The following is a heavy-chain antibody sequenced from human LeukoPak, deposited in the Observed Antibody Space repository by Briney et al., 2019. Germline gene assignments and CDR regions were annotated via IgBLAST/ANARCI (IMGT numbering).Heavy chain of an antibody. CDR2: ISSSSSTI. CDR1: GFTFSSYT. Sequence: GGSLRLSCAASGFTFSSYTINWVRQAPGKGLEWVSYISSSSSTIYYADSVKGRFTISRDNAKNSLYLQMNSLRDEDTAVYYCARAETDSSGYLWYYYYGMDVWGQGTTVTVSS. D-gene: IGHD3-22*01. CDR3: ARAETDSSGYLWYYYYGMDV. V-gene: IGHV3-48*02. J-gene: IGHJ6*02.